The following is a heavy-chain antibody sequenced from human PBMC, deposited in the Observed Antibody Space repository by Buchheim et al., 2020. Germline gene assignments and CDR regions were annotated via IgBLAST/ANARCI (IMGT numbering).Heavy chain of an antibody. CDR1: GGSFSGYY. Sequence: QVQLQQWGAGLLKPSETLSLTCAVYGGSFSGYYWSWIRQPPGKGLEWIGEINHSGSTNYNPSLKSRVTISVDTSKNKFSLKLSSVTAADTAVYYCATRGPCMVRGVIRYMDVWGKGTT. V-gene: IGHV4-34*01. D-gene: IGHD3-10*01. CDR2: INHSGST. CDR3: ATRGPCMVRGVIRYMDV. J-gene: IGHJ6*03.